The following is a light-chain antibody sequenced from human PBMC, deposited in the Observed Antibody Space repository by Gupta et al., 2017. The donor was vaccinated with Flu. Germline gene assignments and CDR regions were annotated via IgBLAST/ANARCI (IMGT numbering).Light chain of an antibody. CDR1: QVINGY. Sequence: PGDRATLSCRASQVINGYLAWYQQKPGQAPRLLVHGTDRATGTPARFSGAGSGADYTLTISSLEPEDLAVYYCQQRSNGLTFGGGTRVEIK. CDR3: QQRSNGLT. J-gene: IGKJ4*01. V-gene: IGKV3-11*01. CDR2: GT.